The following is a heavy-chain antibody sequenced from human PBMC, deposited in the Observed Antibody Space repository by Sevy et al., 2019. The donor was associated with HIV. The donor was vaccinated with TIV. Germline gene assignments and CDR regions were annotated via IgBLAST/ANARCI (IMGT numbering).Heavy chain of an antibody. CDR2: INQDGSVK. CDR1: GFTLNSYW. Sequence: GGSLRLSCAASGFTLNSYWMSWVRQAPGKGLEWVANINQDGSVKYYVDSVKGRFTISRDNARNSLYLRMNNLRAEDTALYYCVRAIAAAGSFWGQGTLVTVSS. V-gene: IGHV3-7*01. CDR3: VRAIAAAGSF. J-gene: IGHJ4*02. D-gene: IGHD6-13*01.